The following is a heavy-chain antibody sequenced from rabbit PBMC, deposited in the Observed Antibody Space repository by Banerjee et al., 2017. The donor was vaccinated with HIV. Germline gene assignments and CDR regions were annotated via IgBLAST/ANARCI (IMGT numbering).Heavy chain of an antibody. CDR2: IYTGSGST. D-gene: IGHD2-1*01. CDR3: ARASTMTIDSYFL. V-gene: IGHV1S45*01. Sequence: QEHLVESGGGLVQPEGSLTLTCTASGFSFSSSYCMCWVRQPPGKGLEWIACIYTGSGSTYYATWAKGRFTISSDNAQNTVDLQMNSLTAADTATYFCARASTMTIDSYFLWGPGTLVTVS. CDR1: GFSFSSSYC. J-gene: IGHJ6*01.